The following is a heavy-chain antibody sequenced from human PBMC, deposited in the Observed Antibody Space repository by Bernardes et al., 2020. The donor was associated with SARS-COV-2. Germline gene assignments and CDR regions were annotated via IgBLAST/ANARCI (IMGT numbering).Heavy chain of an antibody. Sequence: GGSLRLSCEASGFTFNNYGLSWVRQAPGKGLEWVASLSGTGVTTYLADSVKGRFTVSRDNSRNTLYLQMNSLRAEDTAVYYCARDFWRHIVLMVYEGYYGMDVWGQGTTVTVSS. CDR2: LSGTGVTT. J-gene: IGHJ6*02. CDR1: GFTFNNYG. V-gene: IGHV3-23*01. D-gene: IGHD2-8*01. CDR3: ARDFWRHIVLMVYEGYYGMDV.